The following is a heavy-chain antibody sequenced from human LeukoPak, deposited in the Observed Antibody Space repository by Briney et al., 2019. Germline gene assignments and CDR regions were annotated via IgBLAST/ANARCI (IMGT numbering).Heavy chain of an antibody. CDR2: IYYSGST. CDR3: ARVWPGYCSGGSCYYFDY. V-gene: IGHV4-59*01. D-gene: IGHD2-15*01. Sequence: SETLSLTCTVSGGSISSYYWSWLRQPPGKGLEWIGYIYYSGSTHYNPSLKSRVTISVDTSKNQFSLKLSSATAADTAAYYCARVWPGYCSGGSCYYFDYWGQGTLVTVSS. J-gene: IGHJ4*02. CDR1: GGSISSYY.